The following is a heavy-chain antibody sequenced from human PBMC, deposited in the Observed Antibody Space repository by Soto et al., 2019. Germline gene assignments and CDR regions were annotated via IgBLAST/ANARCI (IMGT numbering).Heavy chain of an antibody. CDR2: IYPGDSDT. Sequence: GESLKISCKGSGYSFTSYWIGWVRQMPGKGLEWMGIIYPGDSDTRYSPSFQGQVTISADKSISAAYLQWSSLKASDTAMYYCARSGLDYYGSGRPMLNWFDPWGQGTLVTVSS. D-gene: IGHD3-10*01. V-gene: IGHV5-51*01. J-gene: IGHJ5*02. CDR1: GYSFTSYW. CDR3: ARSGLDYYGSGRPMLNWFDP.